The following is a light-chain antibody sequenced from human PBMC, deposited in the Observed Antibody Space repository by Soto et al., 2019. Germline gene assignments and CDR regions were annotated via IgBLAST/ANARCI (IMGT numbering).Light chain of an antibody. V-gene: IGLV2-14*01. CDR2: EVS. CDR3: SSYISSSSLV. CDR1: SSDVGAYNY. Sequence: QSVLTQPASVSGPPGQSITISCTGTSSDVGAYNYVSWYQQHPGKAPKLMIYEVSNRPSGVSNRFSGSKSGNTASLTISGLQAEDEADYYCSSYISSSSLVFGTGTYLTVL. J-gene: IGLJ1*01.